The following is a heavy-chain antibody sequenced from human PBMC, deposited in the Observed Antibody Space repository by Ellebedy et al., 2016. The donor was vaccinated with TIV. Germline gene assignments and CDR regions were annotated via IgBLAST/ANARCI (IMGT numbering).Heavy chain of an antibody. V-gene: IGHV3-21*01. CDR3: ARDPPPDY. J-gene: IGHJ4*02. CDR2: ISSDSTYI. CDR1: GFTFSSYS. Sequence: GESLKISCAASGFTFSSYSMNWVRQAPGKGLEWVSSISSDSTYIYYADSLKGRFTISRDNAKNSLYLQMNSLRAEDTAVYYCARDPPPDYWGQGTLVTVSS.